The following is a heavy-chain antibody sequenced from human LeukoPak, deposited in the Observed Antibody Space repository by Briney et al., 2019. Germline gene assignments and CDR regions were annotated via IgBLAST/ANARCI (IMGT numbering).Heavy chain of an antibody. J-gene: IGHJ4*02. CDR3: ARPYDSSGYYYDY. V-gene: IGHV5-51*01. CDR2: IYPGDSDT. D-gene: IGHD3-22*01. Sequence: GESLKISCKGSGYSFTSYWIGWVRQMPGKGLEWMGIIYPGDSDTRYSPSFQGQVTISADKSISTAYLQWSSLKASDTAMYYSARPYDSSGYYYDYWGQGTLVTVSS. CDR1: GYSFTSYW.